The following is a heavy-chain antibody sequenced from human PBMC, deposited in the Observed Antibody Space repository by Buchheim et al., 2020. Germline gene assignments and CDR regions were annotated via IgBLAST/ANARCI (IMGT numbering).Heavy chain of an antibody. V-gene: IGHV3-30*03. CDR3: ARDSGSGWSLDY. CDR2: ISYDGSNK. Sequence: QVQLVESGGGVVQPGRSLRLSCAASGFTFSSYGMHWVRQAPGKGLEWVAVISYDGSNKYYADSVKGRFTISRDNSKNTLYLQMKSLRVEDTAVYYCARDSGSGWSLDYWGQGTL. D-gene: IGHD6-13*01. J-gene: IGHJ4*02. CDR1: GFTFSSYG.